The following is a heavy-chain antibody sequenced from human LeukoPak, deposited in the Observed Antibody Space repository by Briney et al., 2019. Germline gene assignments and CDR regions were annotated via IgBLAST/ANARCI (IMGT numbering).Heavy chain of an antibody. D-gene: IGHD5-12*01. CDR3: TTLYGGSLDY. CDR1: GFTFSSYW. CDR2: IKTDGSST. V-gene: IGHV3-74*01. Sequence: GGSLRLSYAASGFTFSSYWMYWVRRAPGKGLVWVSRIKTDGSSTSYADSVKGRFTISRDNAKNTLYLQMNSLRAEDTAVYYCTTLYGGSLDYWGQGTLVTVSS. J-gene: IGHJ4*02.